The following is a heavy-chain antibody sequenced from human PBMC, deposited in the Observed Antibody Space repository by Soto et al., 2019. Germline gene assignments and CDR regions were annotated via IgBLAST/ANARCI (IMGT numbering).Heavy chain of an antibody. J-gene: IGHJ5*02. D-gene: IGHD1-26*01. Sequence: LVRPKPGKGLEWISFTSDRGTLKQYTDSVTGRFSISRDTDKNSVFLQMDSLRDADTAVYYCAWELLFPPGREGCTWFDPWGQGTLLTVSS. CDR2: TSDRGTLK. CDR3: AWELLFPPGREGCTWFDP. V-gene: IGHV3-48*02.